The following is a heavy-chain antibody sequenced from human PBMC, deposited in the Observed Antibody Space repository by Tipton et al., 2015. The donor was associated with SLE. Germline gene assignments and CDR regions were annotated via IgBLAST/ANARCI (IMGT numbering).Heavy chain of an antibody. Sequence: SLRLSCAASGFSFSSYVMHWVRQAPGKGLEWVSSISGSGLSAYYADSVKGRFTISRDTSKNTVPLQMNSLRAEDTALYFCATVEYGANPLDYWGRGTLVTVSS. CDR3: ATVEYGANPLDY. CDR1: GFSFSSYV. CDR2: ISGSGLSA. D-gene: IGHD4/OR15-4a*01. J-gene: IGHJ4*02. V-gene: IGHV3-23*01.